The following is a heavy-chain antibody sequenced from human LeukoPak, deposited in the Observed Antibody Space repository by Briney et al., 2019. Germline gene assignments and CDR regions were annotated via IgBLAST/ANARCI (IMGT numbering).Heavy chain of an antibody. D-gene: IGHD6-13*01. V-gene: IGHV3-49*03. CDR2: IRSKAYGGTT. CDR1: GFTFCDYA. Sequence: GGSLRLSCTASGFTFCDYAMSWFRQAPGKGLEWVGFIRSKAYGGTTEYAASVKGRFTISRDDSKSIAYLQMNSLKTEDTAVYYCTRPYSSSWYYYYGMDVWGQGTTVTVSS. CDR3: TRPYSSSWYYYYGMDV. J-gene: IGHJ6*02.